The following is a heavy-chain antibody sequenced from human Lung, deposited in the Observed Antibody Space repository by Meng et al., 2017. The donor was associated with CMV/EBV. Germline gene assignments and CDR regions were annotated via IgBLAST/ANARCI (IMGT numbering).Heavy chain of an antibody. CDR2: MSYDGSKT. D-gene: IGHD3-3*01. J-gene: IGHJ4*02. CDR1: LFPFSCHA. V-gene: IGHV3-30*04. Sequence: SLFPFSCHAMHWVRQAPGKGLEWVALMSYDGSKTFYADFVKGRFTISRDNSRNTLYLQMSGLRTDDTAVYYCAKPRSGVVIVPAAIDSWGQGXLVTVSS. CDR3: AKPRSGVVIVPAAIDS.